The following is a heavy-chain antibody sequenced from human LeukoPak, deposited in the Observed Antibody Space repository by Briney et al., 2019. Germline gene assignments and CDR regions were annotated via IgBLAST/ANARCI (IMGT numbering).Heavy chain of an antibody. J-gene: IGHJ3*02. Sequence: SETLSLTCTVSSASIRSSSYYWSWIRQHPGKGLEWIGYIYYSGSTYYNPSLKSRVTISVDTSKNQFSLKLSSVTAADTAVYYCARGVPGPYYYDSSGYYSDAFDIWGQGTMVTVSS. CDR2: IYYSGST. D-gene: IGHD3-22*01. CDR1: SASIRSSSYY. CDR3: ARGVPGPYYYDSSGYYSDAFDI. V-gene: IGHV4-31*03.